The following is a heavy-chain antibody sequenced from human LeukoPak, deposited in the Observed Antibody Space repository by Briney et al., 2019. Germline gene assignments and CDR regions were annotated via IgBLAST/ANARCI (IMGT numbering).Heavy chain of an antibody. CDR3: AKDAPQPYYYDSSGFSLQYFQH. Sequence: PGASLRLSCAASGFTFSSYAMSWVRQAPGKGLALVSAISGSGGSTYYADSVKGMFTISRDNSKNALYLQMNSLRAEDTVVYYCAKDAPQPYYYDSSGFSLQYFQHWGQGTLVTVSS. CDR1: GFTFSSYA. D-gene: IGHD3-22*01. J-gene: IGHJ1*01. V-gene: IGHV3-23*01. CDR2: ISGSGGST.